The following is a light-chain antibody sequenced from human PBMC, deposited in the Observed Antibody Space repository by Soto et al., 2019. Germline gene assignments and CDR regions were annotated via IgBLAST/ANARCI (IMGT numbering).Light chain of an antibody. CDR3: QQRNVWPPVT. Sequence: PGERATLSCRASPSVTNFLAWYQQRPGQAPRLLIYGAFNRATGIPARFSGSGSGTDFTLTISSLEPEDSAVYYCQQRNVWPPVTFGQGTRLEIK. J-gene: IGKJ5*01. CDR1: PSVTNF. V-gene: IGKV3-11*01. CDR2: GAF.